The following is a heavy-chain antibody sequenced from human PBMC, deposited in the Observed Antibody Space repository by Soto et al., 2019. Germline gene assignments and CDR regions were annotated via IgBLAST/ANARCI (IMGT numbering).Heavy chain of an antibody. CDR2: INHSGGT. D-gene: IGHD2-2*01. J-gene: IGHJ6*03. V-gene: IGHV4-34*01. CDR1: GGSFSGYY. CDR3: ARVMGFCSSTSCYRGYYYMDV. Sequence: SETLSLTCAVYGGSFSGYYWNWIRQPPGKGLEWIGEINHSGGTNYNPSLKSRVTISVDTSKNQFSLKLSSVTAADTAVYYCARVMGFCSSTSCYRGYYYMDVWAKGPRSPSP.